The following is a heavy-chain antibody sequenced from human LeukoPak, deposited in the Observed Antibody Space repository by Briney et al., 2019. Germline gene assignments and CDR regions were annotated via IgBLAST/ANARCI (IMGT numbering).Heavy chain of an antibody. J-gene: IGHJ4*02. Sequence: ASVKVSCKASGYTFTGYYMHWVRQAPGQGLEWMGWINPNSGGTNYAQKFQGRDTMTRDTSISTAYMELSRLRFDDTAVYYCARVYHNCGGDCYPYFDYWGQGTLVTVSS. CDR2: INPNSGGT. CDR1: GYTFTGYY. CDR3: ARVYHNCGGDCYPYFDY. V-gene: IGHV1-2*02. D-gene: IGHD2-21*01.